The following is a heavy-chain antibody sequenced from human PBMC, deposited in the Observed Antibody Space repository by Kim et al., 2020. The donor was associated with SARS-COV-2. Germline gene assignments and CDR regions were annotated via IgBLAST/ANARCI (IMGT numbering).Heavy chain of an antibody. CDR2: ISYDGSNK. V-gene: IGHV3-33*05. CDR3: ASPSGVSPWLLLSSLWY. Sequence: GGSLRLSCAASGFTFSSYGMHWVRQAPGKGLEWVAVISYDGSNKYYADSVKGRFTISRDNSKNTLYLQMNSLRAEDTAVYYCASPSGVSPWLLLSSLWYWGQGTLVTVSS. CDR1: GFTFSSYG. J-gene: IGHJ4*02. D-gene: IGHD3-22*01.